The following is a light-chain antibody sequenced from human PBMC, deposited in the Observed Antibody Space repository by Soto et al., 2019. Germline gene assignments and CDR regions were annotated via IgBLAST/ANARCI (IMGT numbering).Light chain of an antibody. CDR2: DVS. CDR3: QQYDSYSWT. J-gene: IGKJ1*01. CDR1: QSVSNW. V-gene: IGKV1-5*01. Sequence: DIQITQSPSTLSASVVERVTITFRASQSVSNWLACYQQKPGKAPNLLIYDVSSLESGVPSRFSGSGSGTEFILTISSLQPDDFATYYCQQYDSYSWTFGQGTKVDIK.